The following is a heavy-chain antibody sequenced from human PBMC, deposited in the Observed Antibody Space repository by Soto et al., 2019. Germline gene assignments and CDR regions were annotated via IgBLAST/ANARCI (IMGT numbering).Heavy chain of an antibody. D-gene: IGHD2-15*01. CDR1: GFPFSSYS. V-gene: IGHV3-48*01. J-gene: IGHJ4*02. Sequence: PGGSLRLSCAASGFPFSSYSMNWVRPAPGKGLEWVSYISSSSSTIYYADSVKGRFTISRDNAKNSLYLQMNSRRAEDTAVYYSAGDPPPPSAYCSGGSCFLALHLFDYWGQGTLVTVSS. CDR3: AGDPPPPSAYCSGGSCFLALHLFDY. CDR2: ISSSSSTI.